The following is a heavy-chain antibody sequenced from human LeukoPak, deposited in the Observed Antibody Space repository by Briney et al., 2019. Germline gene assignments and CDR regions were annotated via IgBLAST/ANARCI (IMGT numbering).Heavy chain of an antibody. CDR1: GFTFSTYS. V-gene: IGHV3-21*01. D-gene: IGHD2-15*01. Sequence: SGGSLRLSCAASGFTFSTYSMNWVRQAPGKGLEWVSFISSSSSYIYYADSVKGRFTISRDNAKNSLYLHMNSLRAEDTAVYYCARAPGYCSGGSCYYYYYMDVWGKGTTVTVSS. CDR3: ARAPGYCSGGSCYYYYYMDV. J-gene: IGHJ6*03. CDR2: ISSSSSYI.